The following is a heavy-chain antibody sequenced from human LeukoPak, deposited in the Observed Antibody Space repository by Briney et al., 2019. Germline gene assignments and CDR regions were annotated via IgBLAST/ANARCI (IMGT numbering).Heavy chain of an antibody. CDR1: GYTFTSYA. Sequence: ASVKVSCKASGYTFTSYAMHWVRQAPGQRLEWMGWISAGNGNTKYSQEFQGRVTITRDTSASTAYMELSSLRSEDTAVYYCVRIRGELGRPFFFDYWGQGTLVTVSS. CDR2: ISAGNGNT. D-gene: IGHD3-16*01. J-gene: IGHJ4*02. CDR3: VRIRGELGRPFFFDY. V-gene: IGHV1-3*03.